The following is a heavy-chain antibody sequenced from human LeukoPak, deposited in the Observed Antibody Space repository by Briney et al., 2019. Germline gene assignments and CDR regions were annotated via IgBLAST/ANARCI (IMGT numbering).Heavy chain of an antibody. CDR2: IYTSGST. D-gene: IGHD3-22*01. Sequence: PSETLSLTCTVSGGSISSGSYYWSWIRQPAGKGLEWIGRIYTSGSTNYNPSLKSRVTISVDTSKNQFPLKLSSVTAADTAVYYCASEKYYYDSSGYYYYYYYMDVWGKGTTVTVSS. J-gene: IGHJ6*03. CDR3: ASEKYYYDSSGYYYYYYYMDV. V-gene: IGHV4-61*02. CDR1: GGSISSGSYY.